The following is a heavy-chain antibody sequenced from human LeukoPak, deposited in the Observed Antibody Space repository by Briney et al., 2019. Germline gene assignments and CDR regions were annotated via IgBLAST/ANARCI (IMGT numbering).Heavy chain of an antibody. V-gene: IGHV3-23*01. D-gene: IGHD3-16*02. CDR2: ISGSGGST. Sequence: PGGSLRLSCAASGFTFSSYAMSWVRQAPGKGLEWDSVISGSGGSTYYADSVKGRFTISRDNSKNTLYLQMNSLRAEDTAVYYCAKGQDYVWGSYRPYFDYWGQGTLVTVSS. CDR3: AKGQDYVWGSYRPYFDY. CDR1: GFTFSSYA. J-gene: IGHJ4*02.